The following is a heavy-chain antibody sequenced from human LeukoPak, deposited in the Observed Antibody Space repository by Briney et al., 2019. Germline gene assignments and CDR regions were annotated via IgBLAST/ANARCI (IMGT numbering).Heavy chain of an antibody. CDR2: FDPEDGET. Sequence: ASVKVSCRVSGYTLTELSMHWVRQAPGKGLEWMGGFDPEDGETIYAQKLQGRVTMTEDTSTDTAYPELSSLRSEDTAVYYCAAALLGNWFDPWGQGTLVTVSS. V-gene: IGHV1-24*01. CDR3: AAALLGNWFDP. CDR1: GYTLTELS. D-gene: IGHD2-21*01. J-gene: IGHJ5*02.